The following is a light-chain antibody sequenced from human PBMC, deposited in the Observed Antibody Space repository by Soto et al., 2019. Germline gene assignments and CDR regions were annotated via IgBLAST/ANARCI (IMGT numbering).Light chain of an antibody. CDR1: QSVRSNY. J-gene: IGKJ4*01. V-gene: IGKV3-20*01. Sequence: EIVLTQSPGTLSLFPGERATLSCRASQSVRSNYVAWYQQKPGQAPRLLIYGASNRATGIPDRFSGGGSGTDFTLTISRLEPEDFAVYYCQLYGNSLTFGGGTKVEIK. CDR2: GAS. CDR3: QLYGNSLT.